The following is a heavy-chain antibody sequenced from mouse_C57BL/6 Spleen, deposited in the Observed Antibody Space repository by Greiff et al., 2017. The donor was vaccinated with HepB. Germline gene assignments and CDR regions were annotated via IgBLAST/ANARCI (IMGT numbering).Heavy chain of an antibody. D-gene: IGHD2-4*01. V-gene: IGHV1-55*01. CDR3: ARSNYYYDWFAY. J-gene: IGHJ3*01. CDR1: GYTFTSYC. Sequence: VQLQQPGAELVKPGASVKMSCKASGYTFTSYCITWVKQRPGQGLEWIGDIYPGSGSTNYNEKFKSKATLTVDTSSSTAYMQLSSLTSEDSAVYYGARSNYYYDWFAYWGQGTLVTVSA. CDR2: IYPGSGST.